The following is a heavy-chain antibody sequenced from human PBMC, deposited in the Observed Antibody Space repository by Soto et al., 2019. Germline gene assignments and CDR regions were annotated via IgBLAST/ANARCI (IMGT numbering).Heavy chain of an antibody. CDR3: AGGYSYGPFDY. CDR2: ISYDGGNK. J-gene: IGHJ4*02. CDR1: GFTFSSYG. V-gene: IGHV3-30*03. D-gene: IGHD5-18*01. Sequence: RRLSCAASGFTFSSYGMHWVRQAPGKGLEWVAVISYDGGNKYYADSVKGRFTISRDNSKNTLYLQMNSLRAEDTAVYYCAGGYSYGPFDYWGQGTLVTVSS.